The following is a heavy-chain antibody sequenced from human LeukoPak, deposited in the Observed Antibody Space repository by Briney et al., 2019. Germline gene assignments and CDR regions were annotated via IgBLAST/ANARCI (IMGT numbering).Heavy chain of an antibody. CDR3: AATMVRGVHTHFDY. V-gene: IGHV4-59*08. CDR1: GGSIGDYY. CDR2: VYYSGST. J-gene: IGHJ4*02. Sequence: PSETLSLTCTVSGGSIGDYYWSWIRQPPGKGLEWIGYVYYSGSTNYNPSLKSRVTISVDTSKNQFSLKLSSVTAADTAVYYCAATMVRGVHTHFDYWGQGTLVTVSS. D-gene: IGHD3-10*01.